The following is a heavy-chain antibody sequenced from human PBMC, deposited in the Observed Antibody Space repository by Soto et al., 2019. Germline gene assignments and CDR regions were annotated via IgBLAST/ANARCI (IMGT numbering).Heavy chain of an antibody. D-gene: IGHD1-26*01. V-gene: IGHV3-30*03. J-gene: IGHJ4*02. Sequence: QIQLVESGGDVVQPGKSLRLSCAASGFNFGFFGMHWVRQAPGKGLEWVAFISGDGINTQYADSVRGRLTLSRDYSRKTMYLQMDSLRDDDTALYYCARGNVSFYFDSWGLGTLVTVSS. CDR2: ISGDGINT. CDR1: GFNFGFFG. CDR3: ARGNVSFYFDS.